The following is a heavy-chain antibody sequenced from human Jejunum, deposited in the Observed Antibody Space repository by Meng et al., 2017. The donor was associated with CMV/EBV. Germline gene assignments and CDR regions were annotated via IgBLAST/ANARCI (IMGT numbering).Heavy chain of an antibody. D-gene: IGHD2-2*01. CDR3: AKDDCDITSCWQFYGLDV. J-gene: IGHJ6*02. V-gene: IGHV3-30*02. Sequence: RNYCLQWVRLAPGKGLEWVAFIRYDGSTKVYADSVKGRFTISRDNSKNTLAMQMNSLRVEDTAVYYCAKDDCDITSCWQFYGLDVWGQGTTVTVSS. CDR2: IRYDGSTK. CDR1: RNYC.